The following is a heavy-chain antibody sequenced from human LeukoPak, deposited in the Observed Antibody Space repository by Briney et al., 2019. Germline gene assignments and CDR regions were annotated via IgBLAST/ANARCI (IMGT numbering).Heavy chain of an antibody. CDR3: ARIAAAGFDC. Sequence: AGGSLRLSCAASGFTFSNHWMSWVRQAPGKGLEWVSNIKQDGSEKYYVDSLKGRFTISTDNAKNSLYLQMNSLRAEDTAVYYCARIAAAGFDCWGQGTLVTVSS. CDR2: IKQDGSEK. J-gene: IGHJ5*01. CDR1: GFTFSNHW. D-gene: IGHD6-13*01. V-gene: IGHV3-7*03.